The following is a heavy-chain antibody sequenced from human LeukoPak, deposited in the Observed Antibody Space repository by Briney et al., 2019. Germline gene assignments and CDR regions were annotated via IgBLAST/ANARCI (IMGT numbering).Heavy chain of an antibody. V-gene: IGHV1-18*01. CDR2: ISAYNGDI. Sequence: GASVKVSCKASGYTFTKYGVSWVRQAPGQGLEWMGWISAYNGDIKYAQRGKGRVTMTTDTSTSTVYMELRSLRSDDTAVYYCARESGSDGFDIWGQGTMVTVSS. CDR1: GYTFTKYG. CDR3: ARESGSDGFDI. J-gene: IGHJ3*02.